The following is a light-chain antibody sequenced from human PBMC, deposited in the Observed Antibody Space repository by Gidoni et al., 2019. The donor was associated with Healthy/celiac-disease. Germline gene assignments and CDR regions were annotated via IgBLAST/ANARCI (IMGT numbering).Light chain of an antibody. Sequence: QSALTQPASVSGSPGQSITISCTGTSSDVGGYNYVSWYQQHTGKAPKLMIDDVSNRPSGVSKRFSGSKSVNTASLTISGLQAEDEADYYCSSYTSSSTGVFGGGTKLTVL. V-gene: IGLV2-14*01. CDR2: DVS. J-gene: IGLJ3*02. CDR3: SSYTSSSTGV. CDR1: SSDVGGYNY.